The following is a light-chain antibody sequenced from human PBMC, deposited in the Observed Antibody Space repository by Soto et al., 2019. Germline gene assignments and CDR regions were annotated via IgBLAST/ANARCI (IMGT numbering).Light chain of an antibody. Sequence: AIRMTQSPSSLSASTGDRVTITCRARQGVSSYLAWYQQKPGKAPKLLICAASTLQSGVPSRFSGSGSGTDFTLPISCLQSEDFATYYCHQYKSYTPYTIGQGTKVEIK. CDR3: HQYKSYTPYT. V-gene: IGKV1-8*01. CDR2: AAS. J-gene: IGKJ2*01. CDR1: QGVSSY.